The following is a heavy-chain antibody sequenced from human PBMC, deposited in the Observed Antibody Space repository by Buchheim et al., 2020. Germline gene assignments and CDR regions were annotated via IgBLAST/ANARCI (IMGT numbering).Heavy chain of an antibody. J-gene: IGHJ5*02. Sequence: QVQLQESGPGLVKPSQTLSLTCTVSGGSISSGGYYWSWIRQHPGKGLEWIGYIYYSGSTYYNPSLKSRVTLSVDPSKNQFSLKLTSVTAADTAVYYCARAYYDFWSGYYYSRWFDLWGQGTL. V-gene: IGHV4-31*03. CDR2: IYYSGST. CDR1: GGSISSGGYY. CDR3: ARAYYDFWSGYYYSRWFDL. D-gene: IGHD3-3*01.